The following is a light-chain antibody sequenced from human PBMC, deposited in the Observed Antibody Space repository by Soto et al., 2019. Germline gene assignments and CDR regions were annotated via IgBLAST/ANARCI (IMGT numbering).Light chain of an antibody. CDR3: QQFDNWPRT. V-gene: IGKV3-15*01. J-gene: IGKJ1*01. Sequence: EVWMTQYPATLSVSPGERATLSCWASQSVSSNLAWYQQKPGQAPRLLIYGASTRATGIPARLSGSGYGTELTITISRMQSEDSELYYCQQFDNWPRTFGQGTKVDI. CDR2: GAS. CDR1: QSVSSN.